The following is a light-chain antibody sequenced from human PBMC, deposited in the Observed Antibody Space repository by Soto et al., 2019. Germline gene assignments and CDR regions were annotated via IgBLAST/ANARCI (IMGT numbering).Light chain of an antibody. J-gene: IGLJ3*02. CDR1: SSDVGGYNY. Sequence: QSALTQPRSVSGSPGQSVAISCTGTSSDVGGYNYVSWYQQHPGKAPKLMIYDVSNRPSGVPDRFSGSKSGNTASLTISGLQAEDEADYFSCSYAGSNTWVFGGGTKLTVL. V-gene: IGLV2-11*01. CDR2: DVS. CDR3: CSYAGSNTWV.